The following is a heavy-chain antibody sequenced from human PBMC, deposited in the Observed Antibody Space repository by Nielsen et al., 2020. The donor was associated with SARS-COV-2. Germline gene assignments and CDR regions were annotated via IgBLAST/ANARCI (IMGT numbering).Heavy chain of an antibody. D-gene: IGHD3-10*01. V-gene: IGHV3-9*01. CDR1: GFPFDNYA. CDR2: ISWNSVDI. Sequence: SLKISCAASGFPFDNYAMHWVRRVPGKGLEWVSDISWNSVDIGYVDSVKGRFTISRDNAKNSLYLQMNSLRAEDTALYYCAKLADYYGSGIDYWGQGTLVTVSS. CDR3: AKLADYYGSGIDY. J-gene: IGHJ4*02.